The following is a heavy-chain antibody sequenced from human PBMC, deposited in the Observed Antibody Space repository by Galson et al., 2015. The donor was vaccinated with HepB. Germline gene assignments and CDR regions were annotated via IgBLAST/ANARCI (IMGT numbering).Heavy chain of an antibody. V-gene: IGHV5-10-1*01. CDR3: ASGIVVVPAAIDGMDV. Sequence: QSGAEVKKPGESLRISCKGSGYSFTSYWISWVRQMPGKGLEWMGRIDPSDSYTNYSPSFQGHVTISADKSISTAYLQWSSLKASGTAMYYCASGIVVVPAAIDGMDVWGQGTTVTVSS. CDR1: GYSFTSYW. D-gene: IGHD2-2*01. J-gene: IGHJ6*02. CDR2: IDPSDSYT.